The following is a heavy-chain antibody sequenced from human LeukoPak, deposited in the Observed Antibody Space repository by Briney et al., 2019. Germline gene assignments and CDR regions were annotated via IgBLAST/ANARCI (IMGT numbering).Heavy chain of an antibody. J-gene: IGHJ3*02. CDR1: GFTFSSYS. CDR2: ISSSGSTV. V-gene: IGHV3-48*04. D-gene: IGHD1-26*01. Sequence: GGSLRLSCEVSGFTFSSYSMNWVRQAPMKGLEWVASISSSGSTVYYADSVKGRFTISRDNPKNSLFLQMNSLRAEDTAVFYCARQAPDPSSASYTWGAFDIWGQGTMVTVSS. CDR3: ARQAPDPSSASYTWGAFDI.